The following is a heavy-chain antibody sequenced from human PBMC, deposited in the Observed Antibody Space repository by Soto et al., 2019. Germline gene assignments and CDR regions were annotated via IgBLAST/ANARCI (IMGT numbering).Heavy chain of an antibody. V-gene: IGHV1-18*01. CDR2: ISPYNDDT. J-gene: IGHJ4*02. Sequence: ASVKVSCKASGYSFSSYGITWVRQAPGQGLEWLGWISPYNDDTKYAQRLQGRVTMTTDTSTSTAYMELRSLRPDDTAVYYCARDLAAGNCDYWGQGTLVTVSS. D-gene: IGHD6-13*01. CDR1: GYSFSSYG. CDR3: ARDLAAGNCDY.